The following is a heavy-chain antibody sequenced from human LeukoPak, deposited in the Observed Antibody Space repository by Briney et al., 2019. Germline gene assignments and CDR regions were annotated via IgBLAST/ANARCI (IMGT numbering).Heavy chain of an antibody. CDR2: IYYSGST. D-gene: IGHD2-15*01. CDR3: ARRRAATTYYYYYYMDV. V-gene: IGHV4-39*01. J-gene: IGHJ6*03. Sequence: PSETLSLTCTVSGGSISSSSYYWGWTRQPPGKGLEWIGSIYYSGSTYYNPSLKSRVTISVDTSKNQFSLKLSSVTAADTAVYYCARRRAATTYYYYYYMDVWGNGTTVTVSS. CDR1: GGSISSSSYY.